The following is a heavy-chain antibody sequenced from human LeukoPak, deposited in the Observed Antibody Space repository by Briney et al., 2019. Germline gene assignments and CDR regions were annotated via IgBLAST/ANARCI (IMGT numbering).Heavy chain of an antibody. CDR1: GGSISSGDYY. Sequence: SQTLSLTCTVSGGSISSGDYYWSWIRQPPGKGLEWIGYIYYSGSTYYNPSLKSRVTISVDTSKNQFSLKLSSVTAADTAVYYCARRDYYDSSGYLFDYWGQGTLVTVSS. CDR3: ARRDYYDSSGYLFDY. D-gene: IGHD3-22*01. CDR2: IYYSGST. J-gene: IGHJ4*02. V-gene: IGHV4-30-4*01.